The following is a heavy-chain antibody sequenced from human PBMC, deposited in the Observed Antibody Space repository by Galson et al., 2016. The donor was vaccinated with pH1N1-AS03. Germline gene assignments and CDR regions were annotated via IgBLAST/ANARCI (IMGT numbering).Heavy chain of an antibody. V-gene: IGHV3-7*01. CDR2: INRDGSEK. Sequence: SLRLSCAASGFTFSRHCMTWVRQAPGKGLEWVANINRDGSEKDYLDSVKGRFTISRDNAKNTLYLQMNSLRAEDTAVYYCYSSSWDDAFDIWGQGTMVTVSS. CDR3: YSSSWDDAFDI. D-gene: IGHD6-13*01. CDR1: GFTFSRHC. J-gene: IGHJ3*02.